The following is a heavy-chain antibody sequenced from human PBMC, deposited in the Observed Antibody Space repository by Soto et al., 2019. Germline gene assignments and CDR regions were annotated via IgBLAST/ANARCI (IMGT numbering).Heavy chain of an antibody. D-gene: IGHD6-19*01. CDR2: IYYSGST. J-gene: IGHJ3*02. CDR3: ARLDSSGWYGSAFDI. Sequence: PSETLSLTCTVSGGSISSGGYYWSWIRQHPGKGLEWIGYIYYSGSTYYNPSLKSRVIISVDTSKNQFSLKLSSVTAADTAVYYCARLDSSGWYGSAFDIWGQGTMVTVSS. V-gene: IGHV4-31*03. CDR1: GGSISSGGYY.